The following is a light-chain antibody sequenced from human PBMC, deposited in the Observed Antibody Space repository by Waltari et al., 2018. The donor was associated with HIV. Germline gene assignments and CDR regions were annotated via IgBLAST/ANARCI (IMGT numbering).Light chain of an antibody. CDR3: QSTDTRGTIPWV. CDR1: ALPKQY. J-gene: IGLJ3*02. V-gene: IGLV3-25*03. Sequence: ITCSGDALPKQYAHWYQQKPGQAPVLLIYKDSERPTGIPERFSGSSSGTTVTLTISAVQAEDEGEYYCQSTDTRGTIPWVFGGGTKLTVL. CDR2: KDS.